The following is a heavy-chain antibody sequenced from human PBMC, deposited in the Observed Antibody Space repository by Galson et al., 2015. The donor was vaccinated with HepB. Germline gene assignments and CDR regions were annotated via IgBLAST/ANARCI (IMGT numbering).Heavy chain of an antibody. J-gene: IGHJ6*02. CDR3: AREPTDSCSSTSCYYYYGMDV. CDR1: GYTFTSYG. Sequence: VKVSCKASGYTFTSYGISWVRQAPGQGLEWMGWISAYNGNTNYAQKLQGRVTMTTDTSTSTAYMELRSLRSDDTAVYYCAREPTDSCSSTSCYYYYGMDVWGQGTTVTVSS. D-gene: IGHD2-2*01. V-gene: IGHV1-18*04. CDR2: ISAYNGNT.